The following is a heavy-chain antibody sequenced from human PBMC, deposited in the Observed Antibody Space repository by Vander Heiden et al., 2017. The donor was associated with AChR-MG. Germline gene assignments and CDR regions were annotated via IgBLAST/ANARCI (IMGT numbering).Heavy chain of an antibody. J-gene: IGHJ4*02. D-gene: IGHD3-10*01. CDR2: ISGSGGST. CDR1: RFTFSHYA. CDR3: AKGGVLWFGAFDY. V-gene: IGHV3-23*01. Sequence: EVQLLESGGGLVPPGGSLRLSCAASRFTFSHYAMNWVRPAPGKGLEWVSAISGSGGSTSYAGSEKGRFTISRDNSKSTLYLQMNSLRAEDTAVYYCAKGGVLWFGAFDYWGQGTLVTVSS.